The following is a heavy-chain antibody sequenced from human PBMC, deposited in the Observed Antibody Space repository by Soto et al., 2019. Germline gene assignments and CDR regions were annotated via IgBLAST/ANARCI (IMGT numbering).Heavy chain of an antibody. CDR3: APLTTPTRPAWGRASEY. CDR2: ISSSGGTT. V-gene: IGHV3-23*01. D-gene: IGHD6-6*01. CDR1: GFDFNNYA. Sequence: PGGALRVSCATSGFDFNNYAMSGVRRAPGERLEWVSCISSSGGTTYYADSVKGRFTISRDNSRNTVFLQMNTLGAEDSSIYHRAPLTTPTRPAWGRASEYWSQGTRVT. J-gene: IGHJ1*01.